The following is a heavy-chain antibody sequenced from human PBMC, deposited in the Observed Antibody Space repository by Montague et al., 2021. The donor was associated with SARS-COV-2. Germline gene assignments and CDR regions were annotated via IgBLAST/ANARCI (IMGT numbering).Heavy chain of an antibody. D-gene: IGHD3-3*01. CDR3: ARQMGQSSIFGVVIQYYFDS. Sequence: SETLSLTCTVSGGSISSSSYYWGWLRQPPGKGLEWIGSNYYSGSTYYNPSLKSRVTISVDTSKNQFSLKLSSVPAAATSVYYCARQMGQSSIFGVVIQYYFDSWGQGTLVTVSS. CDR1: GGSISSSSYY. CDR2: NYYSGST. J-gene: IGHJ4*02. V-gene: IGHV4-39*01.